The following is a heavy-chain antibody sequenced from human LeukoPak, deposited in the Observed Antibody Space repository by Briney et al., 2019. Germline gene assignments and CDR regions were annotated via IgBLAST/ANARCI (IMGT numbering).Heavy chain of an antibody. J-gene: IGHJ3*02. V-gene: IGHV1-69*06. CDR2: IIPIFGTA. CDR1: GGTFSSYA. D-gene: IGHD3-22*01. CDR3: ARDTYCDSSGYYYDAFDI. Sequence: SVKVSCKASGGTFSSYAISWVRQAPGQGLEWMGGIIPIFGTANYAQKFQGRVTITADKSTSTAYMELSSLRSEDTAVYYCARDTYCDSSGYYYDAFDIWGQGTMVTVSS.